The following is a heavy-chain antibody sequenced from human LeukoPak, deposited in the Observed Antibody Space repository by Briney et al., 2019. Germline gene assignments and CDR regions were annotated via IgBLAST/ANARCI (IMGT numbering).Heavy chain of an antibody. J-gene: IGHJ6*03. V-gene: IGHV3-64*01. Sequence: PGGSLRLSCAASGFTFSSYAMHWVRQAPGKGLEYVSAISSNGGSTYYANSVKGRFTISRDNSKNTLYLQMGSLRAEDMAVYYCARVPPPLGTIDVWGKGTTVTVSS. CDR1: GFTFSSYA. CDR3: ARVPPPLGTIDV. CDR2: ISSNGGST. D-gene: IGHD1-1*01.